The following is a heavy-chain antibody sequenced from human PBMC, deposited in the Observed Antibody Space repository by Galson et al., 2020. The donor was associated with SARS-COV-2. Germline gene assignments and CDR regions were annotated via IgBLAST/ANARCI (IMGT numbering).Heavy chain of an antibody. D-gene: IGHD3-16*02. V-gene: IGHV4-39*02. CDR3: ARSGVARTETHCDATACYRGDDYYYGMDV. J-gene: IGHJ6*02. CDR1: GASISTGSLY. Sequence: ASETLSLTCTVSGASISTGSLYWGWIRQSPGKGLEWIGSVSSSGSTHYNPSLKSRVTVSRDTSKNHFSLKLTSVTAADTAVYYWARSGVARTETHCDATACYRGDDYYYGMDVWGQGTTVTVS. CDR2: VSSSGST.